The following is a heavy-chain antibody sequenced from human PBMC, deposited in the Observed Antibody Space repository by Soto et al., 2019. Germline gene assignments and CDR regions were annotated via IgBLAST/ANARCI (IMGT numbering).Heavy chain of an antibody. Sequence: GESLKISCKGSGYSFTSYWIGWVRQMPGKGLEWMGIIYPGDSDTRYSPSFQGQVTISADKSISTAYLQWSSLKASDTAMYYCARLAQKLWFGKRPANYFDYWGQGTLVTVSS. CDR1: GYSFTSYW. V-gene: IGHV5-51*01. J-gene: IGHJ4*02. D-gene: IGHD3-10*01. CDR2: IYPGDSDT. CDR3: ARLAQKLWFGKRPANYFDY.